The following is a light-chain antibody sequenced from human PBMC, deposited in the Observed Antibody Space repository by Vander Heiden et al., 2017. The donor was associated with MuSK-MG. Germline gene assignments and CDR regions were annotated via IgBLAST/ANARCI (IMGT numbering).Light chain of an antibody. J-gene: IGLJ3*02. CDR3: SSYTNSRSLV. CDR1: SSDVGYYNY. CDR2: DVR. Sequence: QSAPAQPASVSGSPGQSITISCTGTSSDVGYYNYVSWFQQHPGKAPKLIIHDVRNRPSGVSNRFSGSKSGNTASLTISGLQAEDEADYYCSSYTNSRSLVFGGGTKLTVL. V-gene: IGLV2-14*01.